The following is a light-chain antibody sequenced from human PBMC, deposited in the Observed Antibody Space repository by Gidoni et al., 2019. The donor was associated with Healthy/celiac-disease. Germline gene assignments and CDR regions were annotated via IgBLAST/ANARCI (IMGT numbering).Light chain of an antibody. CDR1: QSVSSN. V-gene: IGKV3-15*01. Sequence: EIVMTQSPATLSVSPGERATLSCRASQSVSSNLAWYQQKPGQAPRLLIYGASTRATGIPASFSGSGSGTEFTLTISSLQSEDFAVYYCQQYNNWQTFAQGTKVEIK. J-gene: IGKJ1*01. CDR2: GAS. CDR3: QQYNNWQT.